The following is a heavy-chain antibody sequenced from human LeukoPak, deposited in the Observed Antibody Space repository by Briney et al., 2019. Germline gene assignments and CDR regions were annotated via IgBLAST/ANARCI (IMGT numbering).Heavy chain of an antibody. Sequence: GEALKISFKGSGYGFTSYWIGWVRPMPGKGLGWMGIIYPGDSDTRYSPSFQGQVTISADKSISTAYLQWSGLKASDAAMYYCTRLHPSIWYFDYWGQGTLVTVSS. CDR1: GYGFTSYW. CDR2: IYPGDSDT. CDR3: TRLHPSIWYFDY. D-gene: IGHD2-21*01. V-gene: IGHV5-51*01. J-gene: IGHJ4*02.